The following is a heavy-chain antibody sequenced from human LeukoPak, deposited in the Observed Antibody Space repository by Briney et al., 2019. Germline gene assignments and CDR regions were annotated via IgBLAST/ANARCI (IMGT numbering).Heavy chain of an antibody. Sequence: GSLRLSCAASGFTVSSTYMSWVRQAPGKGPEWISVIYSDGTTHYADSVEGRFTISRHRSKNTLYLQMNSLRADDTAVYYCARDLGYTAITQSYYHYGMDVWGQGTTVIVSS. CDR3: ARDLGYTAITQSYYHYGMDV. J-gene: IGHJ6*02. CDR1: GFTVSSTY. D-gene: IGHD3-16*02. CDR2: IYSDGTT. V-gene: IGHV3-53*01.